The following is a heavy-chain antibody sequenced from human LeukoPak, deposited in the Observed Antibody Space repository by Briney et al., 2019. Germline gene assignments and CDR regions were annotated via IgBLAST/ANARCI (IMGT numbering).Heavy chain of an antibody. V-gene: IGHV4-59*08. CDR1: GGSLSNYY. D-gene: IGHD4-17*01. CDR3: ARQSRDGDYIAKLFDY. J-gene: IGHJ4*02. Sequence: SETLSLTCTVSGGSLSNYYWSWIRQPPGKGLEWIGYIYYSGSINYNPSLKSRVTISVDMSKNQFSLQLSSVTAADTAVYYCARQSRDGDYIAKLFDYCGQGTLVTVSS. CDR2: IYYSGSI.